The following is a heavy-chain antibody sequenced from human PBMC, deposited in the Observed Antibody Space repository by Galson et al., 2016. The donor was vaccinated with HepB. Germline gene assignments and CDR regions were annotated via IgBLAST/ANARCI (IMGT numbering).Heavy chain of an antibody. CDR3: ANDGGVGPPDCSGGGSGSCYLNWLDP. D-gene: IGHD2-15*01. V-gene: IGHV3-7*01. CDR2: IKQDGSEK. J-gene: IGHJ5*02. Sequence: SLRLSCAASGFTFSSYWMNWVRQAPGKGLEWVANIKQDGSEKYYVDSVKGRFTISRDNAKNSLYLQMNSLRAEDTAVYYCANDGGVGPPDCSGGGSGSCYLNWLDPWGQGTLVTVSS. CDR1: GFTFSSYW.